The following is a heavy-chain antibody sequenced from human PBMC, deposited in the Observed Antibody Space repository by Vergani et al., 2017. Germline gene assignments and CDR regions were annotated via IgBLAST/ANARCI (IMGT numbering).Heavy chain of an antibody. J-gene: IGHJ6*02. CDR3: ATEGVRGVMTKRRDNYYYYGMDV. D-gene: IGHD3-10*01. CDR1: GYTLTELS. CDR2: FDPEDGET. Sequence: QVQLVQSGAEVKKPGASVKVSCKVSGYTLTELSMHWVRQAPGKGLEWMGGFDPEDGETIYAQKFQGRVTMTEDTSTDTAYMELSSLRSEDTAVYYCATEGVRGVMTKRRDNYYYYGMDVWDQETTVTVSS. V-gene: IGHV1-24*01.